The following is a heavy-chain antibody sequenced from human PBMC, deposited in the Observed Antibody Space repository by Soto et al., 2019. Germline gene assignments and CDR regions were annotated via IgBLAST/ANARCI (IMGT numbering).Heavy chain of an antibody. CDR2: INHSGST. Sequence: PSETLSLTCAVYGGSFSGYYWSWVRQPPGKGLEWIGEINHSGSTNYNPSLKSRVTISVDTSKNQFSLKLSSVTAADTAVYYCARARMATVYFDYWCQGILLTVS. CDR3: ARARMATVYFDY. D-gene: IGHD4-4*01. J-gene: IGHJ4*02. V-gene: IGHV4-34*01. CDR1: GGSFSGYY.